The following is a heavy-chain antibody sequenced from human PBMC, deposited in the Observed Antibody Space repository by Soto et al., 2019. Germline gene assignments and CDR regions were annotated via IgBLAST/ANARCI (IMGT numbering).Heavy chain of an antibody. J-gene: IGHJ4*02. Sequence: GGSLRLSCAAPGFTFNNYAMHWVRQAPGKGLEWVSGISGSGTSTYFADSVKGRFTISRDNSKNTLYVQMNSLQTEDTALYYCTRCITGTTSSDYWGQGTLVTVLL. D-gene: IGHD1-7*01. CDR2: ISGSGTST. V-gene: IGHV3-23*01. CDR1: GFTFNNYA. CDR3: TRCITGTTSSDY.